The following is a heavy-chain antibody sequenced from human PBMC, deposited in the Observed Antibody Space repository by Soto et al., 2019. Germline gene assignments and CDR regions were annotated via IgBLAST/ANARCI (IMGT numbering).Heavy chain of an antibody. CDR1: GGSISSYY. Sequence: SETLSLTCTVSGGSISSYYWSWIRQPPGKGLEWIGYIYYSGSTNYNPSLKSRVTISVDTSKNQFSLKLSSVTAADTAVYYCAAKPYNWNIWMVYWGPXIMVTVSS. D-gene: IGHD1-1*01. CDR3: AAKPYNWNIWMVY. CDR2: IYYSGST. V-gene: IGHV4-59*08. J-gene: IGHJ4*02.